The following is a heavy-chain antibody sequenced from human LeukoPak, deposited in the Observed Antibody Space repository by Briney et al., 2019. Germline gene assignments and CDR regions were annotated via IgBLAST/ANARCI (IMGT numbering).Heavy chain of an antibody. CDR2: ISGSGDRT. D-gene: IGHD2-2*02. CDR3: APYTYYFDH. V-gene: IGHV3-23*01. Sequence: GGSLRLSCAASGFTFSSYEMNWVRQAPGKGLEWVSGISGSGDRTDYADSVKGRFTISRDNSKNTLYLQMNSLRAEDTALYYCAPYTYYFDHWGQGTLVTVSS. CDR1: GFTFSSYE. J-gene: IGHJ4*02.